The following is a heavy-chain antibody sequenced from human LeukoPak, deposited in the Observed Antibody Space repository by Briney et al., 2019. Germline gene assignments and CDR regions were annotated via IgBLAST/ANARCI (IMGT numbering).Heavy chain of an antibody. V-gene: IGHV3-69-1*01. Sequence: GGSLRLSCAASGFTFSNYNMNWVRQAPGKGLEWVSSTYYADSLKGRFTISRDNAKNSLYLQMNSLRAEDTAVYYCARSIYHYYDSSAYSQFDYWGQGTLVTVSS. CDR3: ARSIYHYYDSSAYSQFDY. J-gene: IGHJ4*02. CDR2: T. D-gene: IGHD3-22*01. CDR1: GFTFSNYN.